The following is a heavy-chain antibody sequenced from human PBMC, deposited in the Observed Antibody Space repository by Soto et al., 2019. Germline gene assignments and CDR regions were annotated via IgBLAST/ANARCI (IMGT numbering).Heavy chain of an antibody. J-gene: IGHJ4*02. V-gene: IGHV3-23*01. Sequence: GGSLRLSCTASGFPFSHYAMNWVRQGPGTRLEWVADISGSGDSARYADSVRGRFTISRDNSRDTLYLQMNSLRVDDTAVYYCAITTEDCGGDCYSYFDYWGQGTLVTVSS. CDR2: ISGSGDSA. CDR3: AITTEDCGGDCYSYFDY. D-gene: IGHD2-21*02. CDR1: GFPFSHYA.